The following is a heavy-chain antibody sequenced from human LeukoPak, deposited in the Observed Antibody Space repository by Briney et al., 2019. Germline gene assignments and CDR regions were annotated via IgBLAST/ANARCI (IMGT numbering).Heavy chain of an antibody. J-gene: IGHJ4*02. Sequence: PGGSLRLSCAASGFTFSSYAMHWVRQAPGKGLEWVAVISYDGSNKYYADSVKGRFTISRDNSKNTLYLQMNSLRAEDTAVYYCAKDMIYSGYPSGYFDYWGQGTLVTVSS. CDR2: ISYDGSNK. V-gene: IGHV3-30-3*01. D-gene: IGHD5-12*01. CDR1: GFTFSSYA. CDR3: AKDMIYSGYPSGYFDY.